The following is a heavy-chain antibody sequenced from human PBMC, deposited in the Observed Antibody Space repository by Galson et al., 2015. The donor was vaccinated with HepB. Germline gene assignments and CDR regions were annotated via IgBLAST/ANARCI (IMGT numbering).Heavy chain of an antibody. CDR1: GFTFSSYA. V-gene: IGHV3-30*04. CDR2: ISYDGSNK. J-gene: IGHJ5*02. CDR3: ARDAGKSYSTSGFDP. D-gene: IGHD2-2*01. Sequence: SLRLSCAASGFTFSSYAMHWVRQAPGKGLEWVAVISYDGSNKYYADSVKGRFTISRDNSKNTLYLQMNSLRAEDTAVYYCARDAGKSYSTSGFDPWGQGTLVTVSS.